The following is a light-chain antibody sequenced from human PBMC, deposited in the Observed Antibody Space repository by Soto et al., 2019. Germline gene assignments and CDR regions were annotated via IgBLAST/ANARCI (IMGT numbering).Light chain of an antibody. CDR2: TTF. Sequence: DIQMTQSPSSLSASVGDRINITCRASQSIIHDLNWYQHKPGSAPRLLIYTTFTLQSGVPPRFSGSTSGTDFTLTIRNLQPEYSATYFCQQSSTTPRTFGQGTKLEIK. CDR3: QQSSTTPRT. CDR1: QSIIHD. J-gene: IGKJ2*01. V-gene: IGKV1-39*01.